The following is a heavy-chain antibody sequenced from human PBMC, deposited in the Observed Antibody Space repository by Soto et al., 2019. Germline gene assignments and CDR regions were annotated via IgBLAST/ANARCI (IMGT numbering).Heavy chain of an antibody. CDR3: ARGLYYGSGSPKGAFDI. Sequence: QVQLVESGGGVVQPGRSLRLSCAGSGFIFSSYGMHWVRQAPGKGLEWVAVIWYDGSNKYYADSVKGRFTISRDTSKNTRYVQMSSLRAEDTAVYYCARGLYYGSGSPKGAFDIWGQGTMVTVSS. J-gene: IGHJ3*02. D-gene: IGHD3-10*01. CDR2: IWYDGSNK. CDR1: GFIFSSYG. V-gene: IGHV3-33*01.